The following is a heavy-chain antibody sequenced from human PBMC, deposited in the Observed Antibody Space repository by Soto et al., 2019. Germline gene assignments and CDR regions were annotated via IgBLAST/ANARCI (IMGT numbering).Heavy chain of an antibody. Sequence: GGSLRLSCAASGFTFSSYAMSWVRQAPGKGLEWVSAISGSGGSTYYADSVKGRFTISRDNSKNTLYLQMNSLRAEDTAVYYCAKDRTIFGVVPYYFAYWGQGTLVTVSS. CDR3: AKDRTIFGVVPYYFAY. V-gene: IGHV3-23*01. D-gene: IGHD3-3*01. CDR2: ISGSGGST. J-gene: IGHJ4*02. CDR1: GFTFSSYA.